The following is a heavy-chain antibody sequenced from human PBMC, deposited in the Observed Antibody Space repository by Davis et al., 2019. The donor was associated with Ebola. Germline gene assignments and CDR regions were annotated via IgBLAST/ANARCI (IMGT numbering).Heavy chain of an antibody. Sequence: ASVKVSCKASGYTFTSSGISWVRQAPGQGLEWMGWISADNGNTNYAQKLQGRVTMTTDTSTSTAYMELSSLRSEDTAVYYCARDRDIVVVPAAMPLGYWGQGTLVTVSS. V-gene: IGHV1-18*01. CDR3: ARDRDIVVVPAAMPLGY. CDR1: GYTFTSSG. J-gene: IGHJ4*02. CDR2: ISADNGNT. D-gene: IGHD2-2*01.